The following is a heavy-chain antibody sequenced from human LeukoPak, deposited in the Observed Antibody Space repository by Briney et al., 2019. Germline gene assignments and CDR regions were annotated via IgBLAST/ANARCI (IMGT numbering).Heavy chain of an antibody. J-gene: IGHJ4*02. CDR2: IFYSGST. D-gene: IGHD6-6*01. Sequence: PSETLSLTCTVSGGSISSGEYYWSWIRQPPGKGLEWIGYIFYSGSTYYNPSLKSRVTISVDTSKDQFSLKLSSVTAADTAMYYCARGIISVGSSSFFDYWGQGTLVTVSS. V-gene: IGHV4-30-4*08. CDR3: ARGIISVGSSSFFDY. CDR1: GGSISSGEYY.